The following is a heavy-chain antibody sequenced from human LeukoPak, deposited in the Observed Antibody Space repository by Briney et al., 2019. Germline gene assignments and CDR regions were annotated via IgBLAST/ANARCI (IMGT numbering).Heavy chain of an antibody. CDR1: GFTFSSYG. CDR3: AKGYSGYDYFGY. D-gene: IGHD5-12*01. CDR2: ISWNSGSI. Sequence: GGPLRLSCAASGFTFSSYGMHWVRQAPGKGLEWVSGISWNSGSIGYADSVKGRFTISRDNAKNSLYLQMNSLRAEDTVLYYCAKGYSGYDYFGYWGQGTLVTVSS. V-gene: IGHV3-9*01. J-gene: IGHJ4*02.